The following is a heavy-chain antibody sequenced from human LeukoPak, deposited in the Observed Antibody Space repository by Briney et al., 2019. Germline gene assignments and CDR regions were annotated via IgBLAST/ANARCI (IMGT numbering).Heavy chain of an antibody. Sequence: QPGGSLRLSCAASGFTFSSYSMNWGRQAPGKGLEWVSYISSSSSTIYYADSVKGRFTISRDNANNSLYLQMNSRRAEDTAVYYCARGQYYDIDYWGQGTLVTVSS. D-gene: IGHD3-22*01. CDR1: GFTFSSYS. V-gene: IGHV3-48*01. CDR3: ARGQYYDIDY. CDR2: ISSSSSTI. J-gene: IGHJ4*02.